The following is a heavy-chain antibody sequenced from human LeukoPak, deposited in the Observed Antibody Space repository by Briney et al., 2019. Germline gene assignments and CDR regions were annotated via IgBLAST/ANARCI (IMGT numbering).Heavy chain of an antibody. CDR2: ISSSVSTI. V-gene: IGHV3-11*04. CDR3: AREKPQTDYYDITTFDY. CDR1: GFTFSDYY. D-gene: IGHD3-22*01. Sequence: GGSLRLSCAASGFTFSDYYMSWIRQAPGKGLEWVSYISSSVSTIYYADSVKGRFTISRDNAKNSLYLQMNSLRAEDTAVYYCAREKPQTDYYDITTFDYWGQGTLVTVSS. J-gene: IGHJ4*02.